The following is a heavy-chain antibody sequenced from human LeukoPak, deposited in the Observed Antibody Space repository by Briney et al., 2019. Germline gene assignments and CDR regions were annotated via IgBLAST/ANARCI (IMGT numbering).Heavy chain of an antibody. CDR2: INHSGST. D-gene: IGHD3-22*01. V-gene: IGHV4-34*01. CDR1: GGSFSGYY. CDR3: ARGGYDSSGYYSRYYYYMDV. J-gene: IGHJ6*03. Sequence: SETLSLTCAVYGGSFSGYYWSWIRQPPGKGLEWIGEINHSGSTNYNPSLKSRVTISVDTSKNQFSLKLSSVTAADTAVYYCARGGYDSSGYYSRYYYYMDVWGKGTTVTVSS.